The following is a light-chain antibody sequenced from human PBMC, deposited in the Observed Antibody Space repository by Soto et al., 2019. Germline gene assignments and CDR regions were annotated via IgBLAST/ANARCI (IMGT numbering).Light chain of an antibody. CDR2: DAS. CDR3: QQYGGSPRT. V-gene: IGKV3-20*01. Sequence: EIVWTQFPGTLSLTPGERATLSCRASQSVSSSSLAWYQQKRGQAPRLLIHDASSRATGIPDRFSGSGSGTDFTLTISRLEPEDFAVYYCQQYGGSPRTFGQGAKVDI. J-gene: IGKJ1*01. CDR1: QSVSSSS.